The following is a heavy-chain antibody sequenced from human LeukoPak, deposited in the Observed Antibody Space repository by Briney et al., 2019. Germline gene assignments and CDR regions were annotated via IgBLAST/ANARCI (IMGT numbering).Heavy chain of an antibody. CDR2: ISYDGSNK. CDR3: ARETGSAVGSTDFDY. CDR1: GFTFSSYA. V-gene: IGHV3-30-3*01. Sequence: GGSLRLSCAASGFTFSSYAMHWVRQAPGKGLEWVAVISYDGSNKYYADSVKGRFTISRDNSKNTLYLQMNSLRAEDTAVYYCARETGSAVGSTDFDYWGQGTLVTVSS. J-gene: IGHJ4*02. D-gene: IGHD4-17*01.